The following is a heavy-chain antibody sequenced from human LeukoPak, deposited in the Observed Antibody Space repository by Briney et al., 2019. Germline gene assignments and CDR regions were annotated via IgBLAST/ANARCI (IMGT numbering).Heavy chain of an antibody. D-gene: IGHD6-6*01. CDR1: GYTFTSYD. V-gene: IGHV1-8*01. J-gene: IGHJ4*02. CDR2: MNPNSGNT. CDR3: ARRRSSSSGRATRSYYFDY. Sequence: ASVKLSCKASGYTFTSYDINWVRQATGRGLEWMGWMNPNSGNTGYAQKFQGRVTMTRNTSISTAYMELSSLRSEDTAVYYCARRRSSSSGRATRSYYFDYWGQGTLVTVSS.